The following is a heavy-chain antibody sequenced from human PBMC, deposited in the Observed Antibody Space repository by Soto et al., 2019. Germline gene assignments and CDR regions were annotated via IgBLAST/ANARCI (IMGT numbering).Heavy chain of an antibody. D-gene: IGHD3-22*01. CDR2: IVVGSGNT. CDR1: GFTFTSSA. CDR3: AALYDSSGLPIDY. Sequence: ASVKVSCKASGFTFTSSAVQWVRQARGQRLEWIGWIVVGSGNTNYAQKFQERVTITRDMSTSTAYMELSSLGSEDTAVYYCAALYDSSGLPIDYWGQGTLVTVSS. V-gene: IGHV1-58*01. J-gene: IGHJ4*02.